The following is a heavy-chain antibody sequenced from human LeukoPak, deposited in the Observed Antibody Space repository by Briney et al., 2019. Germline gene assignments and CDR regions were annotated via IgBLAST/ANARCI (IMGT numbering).Heavy chain of an antibody. J-gene: IGHJ4*02. Sequence: PGGSLRLSCAASGFTVSSNYMSWVRQAPGKGLEWVSVIYSGGSTYYADSVKGRFTISRDNSKNTLYLQMNSLRAEDTAVYYCARWDSSRYLFDYWGQGTLVTVSS. CDR2: IYSGGST. CDR1: GFTVSSNY. V-gene: IGHV3-53*01. D-gene: IGHD6-25*01. CDR3: ARWDSSRYLFDY.